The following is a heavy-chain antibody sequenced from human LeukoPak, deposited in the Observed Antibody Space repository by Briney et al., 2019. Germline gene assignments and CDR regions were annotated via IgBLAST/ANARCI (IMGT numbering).Heavy chain of an antibody. D-gene: IGHD5-24*01. CDR2: IYYSGST. Sequence: PSETLSLNCTVSGGSVSSGSYYWSWIRQPPGKGLEWIGYIYYSGSTNYNPSLKSRVTISVDTSKNQFSLKLSSVTAADTAVYYCARKFGRDGYQYWGQGTLVTVSS. V-gene: IGHV4-61*01. CDR3: ARKFGRDGYQY. CDR1: GGSVSSGSYY. J-gene: IGHJ4*02.